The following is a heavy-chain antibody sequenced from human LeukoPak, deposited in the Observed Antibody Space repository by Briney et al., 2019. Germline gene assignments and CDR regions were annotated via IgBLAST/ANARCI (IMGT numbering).Heavy chain of an antibody. CDR3: ARAAYNSSPDY. D-gene: IGHD6-13*01. J-gene: IGHJ4*02. CDR2: ISPSSTSI. V-gene: IGHV3-48*02. Sequence: GGSLRLSCTVGGFTFSSHWMSWVRQAPGKGLEWISYISPSSTSIHYADSVKGRFTISRDNAKNSLYLQMNSLRDEDTAVYYCARAAYNSSPDYWGQGTLVTVSS. CDR1: GFTFSSHW.